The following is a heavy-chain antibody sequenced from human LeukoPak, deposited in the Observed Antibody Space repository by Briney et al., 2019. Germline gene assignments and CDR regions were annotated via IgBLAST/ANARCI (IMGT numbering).Heavy chain of an antibody. CDR2: INPKTGAT. CDR3: VRGAIVVPRPDSPPRFDT. V-gene: IGHV1-2*02. J-gene: IGHJ5*02. D-gene: IGHD2-15*01. Sequence: GASVKVSCKSSGNTFTDYYVHWVRQAAGQGLEWMGWINPKTGATRYSRKFQGRVTMTRDTSINTVYMDLTSLTSDDTAVSSCVRGAIVVPRPDSPPRFDTWGQGTLVTVSS. CDR1: GNTFTDYY.